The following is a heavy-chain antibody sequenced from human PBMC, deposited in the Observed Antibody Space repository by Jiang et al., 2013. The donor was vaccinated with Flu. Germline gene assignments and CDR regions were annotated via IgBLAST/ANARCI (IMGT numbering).Heavy chain of an antibody. D-gene: IGHD6-6*01. Sequence: CAASGFTFSSYAMSWVRQAPGKGLEWVSAISGSGGSTYYADSVKGRFTISRDNSKNTLYLQMNSLRAEDTAVYYCAKHYIGSSSSLDYWGQGTLVTVSS. J-gene: IGHJ4*02. V-gene: IGHV3-23*01. CDR3: AKHYIGSSSSLDY. CDR2: ISGSGGST. CDR1: GFTFSSYA.